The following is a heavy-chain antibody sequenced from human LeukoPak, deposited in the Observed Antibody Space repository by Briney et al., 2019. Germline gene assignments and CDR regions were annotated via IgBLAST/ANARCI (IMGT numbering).Heavy chain of an antibody. CDR3: ATSARKETYYYYGMDV. J-gene: IGHJ6*02. V-gene: IGHV1-24*01. CDR2: FDPEDGET. CDR1: GYTLTELS. Sequence: ASVKVSCKVSGYTLTELSMHWVRQAPGKGLEWMGGFDPEDGETIYAQKFQGRVTMTEDTSTDTAYMELSSLRSEDTAVYYCATSARKETYYYYGMDVWGQGTTVTVSS. D-gene: IGHD1-14*01.